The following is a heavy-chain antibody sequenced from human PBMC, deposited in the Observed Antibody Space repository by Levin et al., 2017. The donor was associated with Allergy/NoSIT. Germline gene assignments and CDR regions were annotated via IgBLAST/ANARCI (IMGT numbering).Heavy chain of an antibody. CDR1: GFIFEDYA. J-gene: IGHJ6*02. CDR3: TKDLFRGYSLGSKFEVYRLDV. Sequence: SLKISCEASGFIFEDYAMHWVRQVPGKGLEWVAGISWSSHSLGYADSVKGRFTISRDNAKNSLYLQMYSLRFEDTALFYCTKDLFRGYSLGSKFEVYRLDVWRHGTAFTV. CDR2: ISWSSHSL. V-gene: IGHV3-9*01. D-gene: IGHD5-18*01.